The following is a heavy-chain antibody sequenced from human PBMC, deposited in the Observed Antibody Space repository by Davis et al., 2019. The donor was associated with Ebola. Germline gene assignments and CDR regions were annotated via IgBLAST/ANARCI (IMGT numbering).Heavy chain of an antibody. Sequence: PGGSLRLSCANSGFTFSSHWMSWIRQAPGKGLEWVASINPDGSVEHYVDSVKGRFTISRDNTQKSLYLQMNNLRAEDTAVYYCARLFDYRTIYDYWGQGTLITVSS. J-gene: IGHJ4*02. D-gene: IGHD4-11*01. CDR1: GFTFSSHW. CDR2: INPDGSVE. V-gene: IGHV3-7*03. CDR3: ARLFDYRTIYDY.